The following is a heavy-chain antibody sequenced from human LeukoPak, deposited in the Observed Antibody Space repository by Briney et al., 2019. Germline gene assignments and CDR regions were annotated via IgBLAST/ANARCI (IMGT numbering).Heavy chain of an antibody. Sequence: GSLRLSCAASGFTFSSYSMNWVRQAPGKGLEWVSSISSSSSYIYYADSLKGRFTISRDNSKNTLYLQMNSLRAEDTAVYYCAKGKDSNYYYYGMDVWGQGTTVTVSS. J-gene: IGHJ6*02. CDR1: GFTFSSYS. CDR2: ISSSSSYI. CDR3: AKGKDSNYYYYGMDV. V-gene: IGHV3-21*01. D-gene: IGHD4-4*01.